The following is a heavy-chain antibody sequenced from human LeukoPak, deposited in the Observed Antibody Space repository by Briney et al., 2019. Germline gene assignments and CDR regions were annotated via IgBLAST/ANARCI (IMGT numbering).Heavy chain of an antibody. Sequence: GGSLRLSCAASGFTFSDYYMSWIRQAPGKGLEWVSYISSSGSTIYYVDSVKGRFTVSRDNAKNSLYLQMNSLRAEDTAVYYCARNIGGINYDYVWGSYRFRFDPGGQGTLSPSPQ. D-gene: IGHD3-16*02. V-gene: IGHV3-11*04. CDR3: ARNIGGINYDYVWGSYRFRFDP. CDR1: GFTFSDYY. CDR2: ISSSGSTI. J-gene: IGHJ5*02.